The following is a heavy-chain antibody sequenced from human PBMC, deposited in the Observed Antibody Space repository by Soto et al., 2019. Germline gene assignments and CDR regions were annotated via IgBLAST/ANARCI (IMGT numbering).Heavy chain of an antibody. J-gene: IGHJ4*02. CDR1: GGSFSGYY. V-gene: IGHV4-34*01. CDR2: INHSGST. D-gene: IGHD3-10*01. CDR3: ARGRRITMVRGVIIKGRFDY. Sequence: QVQLQQWGAGLLKPSETLSLTCAVYGGSFSGYYWSWIRQPPGKGLEWIGEINHSGSTNYNPSLQSRVTISVDTSKNQFSLKLSSVTAADTAVYYCARGRRITMVRGVIIKGRFDYWGQGTLVTVSS.